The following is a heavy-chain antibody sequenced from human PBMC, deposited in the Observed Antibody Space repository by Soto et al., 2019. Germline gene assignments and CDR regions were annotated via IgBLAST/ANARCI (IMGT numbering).Heavy chain of an antibody. J-gene: IGHJ2*01. D-gene: IGHD6-19*01. CDR3: AKRPGRYSSGWYETPDWYFDL. CDR2: IYSGGST. CDR1: GFTVSSNY. V-gene: IGHV3-66*04. Sequence: GGSLRLSCAASGFTVSSNYMSWVRQAPGKGLEWVSVIYSGGSTYYADSVKGRFTISRDNSKNTLYLQMNSLRAEDTAVYYCAKRPGRYSSGWYETPDWYFDLWGRGTLVTVSS.